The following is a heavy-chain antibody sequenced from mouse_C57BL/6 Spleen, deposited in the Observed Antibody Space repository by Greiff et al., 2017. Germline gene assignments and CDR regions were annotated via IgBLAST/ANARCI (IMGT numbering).Heavy chain of an antibody. J-gene: IGHJ4*01. Sequence: DVKLVESEGGLVQPGSSMKLSCTASGFTFSDYYMAWVRQVPEKGLEWVANINYDGSSTYYLDSLKSRFIISRDNAKNILYLQMSSLKSEDTATYYCARASFTTVGAMDYWGQGTSVTVSS. D-gene: IGHD1-1*01. CDR1: GFTFSDYY. CDR3: ARASFTTVGAMDY. V-gene: IGHV5-16*01. CDR2: INYDGSST.